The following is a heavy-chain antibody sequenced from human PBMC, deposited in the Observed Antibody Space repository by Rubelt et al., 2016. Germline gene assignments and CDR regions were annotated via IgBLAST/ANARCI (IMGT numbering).Heavy chain of an antibody. CDR1: GFTFGDYA. Sequence: QLVESGGGLVQPGRSLRLSCTASGFTFGDYAMSWFRQAPGKGLEWVGFIRSKAYGGTTEYAASVKGRFTISRDDSKSSAYLQMNSLKTEDTAVYYCTRVSVIWGYYFDYWGQGTLVTVSS. CDR2: IRSKAYGGTT. V-gene: IGHV3-49*03. D-gene: IGHD3-16*02. CDR3: TRVSVIWGYYFDY. J-gene: IGHJ4*02.